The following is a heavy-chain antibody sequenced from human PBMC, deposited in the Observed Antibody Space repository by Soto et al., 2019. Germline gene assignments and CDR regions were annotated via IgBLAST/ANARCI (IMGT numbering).Heavy chain of an antibody. J-gene: IGHJ5*02. CDR1: GGSISSYY. CDR3: ARGLRRQLLNWFGP. Sequence: KTSETLSLTCTVSGGSISSYYWSWIRQPPGKGLEWIGYIYYIGSTNYNPSLKSRVTISVDTSKNQFSLKLSSVTAADTAVYYCARGLRRQLLNWFGPWGQGTLVTVSS. D-gene: IGHD2-2*01. CDR2: IYYIGST. V-gene: IGHV4-59*01.